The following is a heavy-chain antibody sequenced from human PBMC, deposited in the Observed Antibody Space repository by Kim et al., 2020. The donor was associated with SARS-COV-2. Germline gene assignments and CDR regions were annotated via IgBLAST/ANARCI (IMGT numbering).Heavy chain of an antibody. V-gene: IGHV4-39*01. CDR2: ISYSGNP. CDR1: GDSVSSSDSY. D-gene: IGHD3-9*01. J-gene: IGHJ4*02. CDR3: ARAAVLVGYSIDS. Sequence: SETLSLTCTVSGDSVSSSDSYWVWIRQPPGKGLEWIGSISYSGNPYYNPSLRTRATISVDMSKNLFSLRLISVSAADMAVYFCARAAVLVGYSIDSWGQGALVTVSS.